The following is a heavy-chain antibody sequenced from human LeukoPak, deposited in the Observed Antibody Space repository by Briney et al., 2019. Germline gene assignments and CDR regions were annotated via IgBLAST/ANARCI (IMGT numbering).Heavy chain of an antibody. CDR3: AKQLDSGNYYPTSDDY. CDR2: ISGSGADT. V-gene: IGHV3-23*01. CDR1: GFTLSSYA. D-gene: IGHD3-10*01. J-gene: IGHJ4*02. Sequence: PGGSLRLSCAASGFTLSSYAMSWVRQAPGKGLEWVSAISGSGADTYYADSVKGRFTISRDDSKNTLYLQMSSLRDEDKAVYYCAKQLDSGNYYPTSDDYWGQGTLVTVSS.